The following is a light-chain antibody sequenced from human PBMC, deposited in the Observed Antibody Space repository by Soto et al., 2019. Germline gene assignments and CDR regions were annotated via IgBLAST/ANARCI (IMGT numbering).Light chain of an antibody. Sequence: DIQMTQSPSSLSASVGDRVTITCRASQSISSYLNWYQQKPGKAPKLLIYAASSLQSGVPSRLSGSGSGTAFTLTISSLQPEDFATYYCQQSYSTPWTFGQGTKVEIK. CDR2: AAS. CDR1: QSISSY. CDR3: QQSYSTPWT. V-gene: IGKV1-39*01. J-gene: IGKJ1*01.